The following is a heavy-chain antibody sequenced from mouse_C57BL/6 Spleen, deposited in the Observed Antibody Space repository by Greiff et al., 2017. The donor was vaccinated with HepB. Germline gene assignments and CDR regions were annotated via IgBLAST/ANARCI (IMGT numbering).Heavy chain of an antibody. J-gene: IGHJ2*01. CDR1: GYTFTDYG. D-gene: IGHD3-3*01. CDR3: AGRVAFDY. CDR2: ISTYYGDA. Sequence: VQVVESGPELVRPGVSVKLSCKGSGYTFTDYGMHWVKQSHAKGLEWIGDISTYYGDASYNQKFKDKATMTVDKSSSTAYMKLVRLTSEDSADYYCAGRVAFDYWGQGTTLTVSS. V-gene: IGHV1-67*01.